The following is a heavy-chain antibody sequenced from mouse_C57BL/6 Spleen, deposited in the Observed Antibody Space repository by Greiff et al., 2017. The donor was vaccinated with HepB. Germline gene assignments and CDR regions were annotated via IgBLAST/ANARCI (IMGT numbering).Heavy chain of an antibody. V-gene: IGHV1-59*01. CDR2: IDPSDSYT. CDR1: GYTFTSYW. J-gene: IGHJ1*03. D-gene: IGHD1-1*01. Sequence: VQLQQPGAELVRPGTSVKLSCKASGYTFTSYWMHWVKQRPGQGLEWIGVIDPSDSYTNYNQKFKGKATLTVDTSSSTAYMQLSSLTSEDSAVYYGARKDNYYGSSYWYFDVWGTGTTVTVSS. CDR3: ARKDNYYGSSYWYFDV.